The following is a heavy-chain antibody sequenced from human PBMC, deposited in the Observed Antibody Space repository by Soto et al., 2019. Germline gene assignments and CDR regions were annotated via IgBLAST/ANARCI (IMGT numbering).Heavy chain of an antibody. CDR2: ISGSGGST. Sequence: GGSLRLSCAASGFTFSSYAMSWVRQAPGKGLEWVSAISGSGGSTYYADSVKGRFTISRDNSKNTLYLQMNSLRAEDTAVYYCAKQYLPLTVAADYFDYWGQGTLVTVSS. CDR1: GFTFSSYA. D-gene: IGHD3-9*01. J-gene: IGHJ4*02. V-gene: IGHV3-23*01. CDR3: AKQYLPLTVAADYFDY.